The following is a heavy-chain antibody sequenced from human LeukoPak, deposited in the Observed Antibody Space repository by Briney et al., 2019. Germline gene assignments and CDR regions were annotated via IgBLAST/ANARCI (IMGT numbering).Heavy chain of an antibody. D-gene: IGHD3-10*01. Sequence: GESLKISCKGSAYSFTSYWIGWVRQMPGKGLEWMGIIYPGDSDTRYSPSFQGQVTISADKSITTAYLQWSSLKASDTAMYYCARIPMVRGVKNGMDVWGQGTTVTVSS. CDR2: IYPGDSDT. CDR3: ARIPMVRGVKNGMDV. CDR1: AYSFTSYW. J-gene: IGHJ6*02. V-gene: IGHV5-51*01.